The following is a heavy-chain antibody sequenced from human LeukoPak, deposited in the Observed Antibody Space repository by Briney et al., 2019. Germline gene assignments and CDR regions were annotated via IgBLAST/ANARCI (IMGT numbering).Heavy chain of an antibody. D-gene: IGHD6-13*01. CDR1: GYSLTSYW. J-gene: IGHJ4*02. CDR2: IHPSDSET. Sequence: GESLKISCKGSGYSLTSYWIGWVRQMPGKGLEWMGIIHPSDSETRYSPSFQGQVIISADKSINTAYLQWSSLKASDTAMYYCARRDISSSWYYYWGQGTLVTVSS. V-gene: IGHV5-51*01. CDR3: ARRDISSSWYYY.